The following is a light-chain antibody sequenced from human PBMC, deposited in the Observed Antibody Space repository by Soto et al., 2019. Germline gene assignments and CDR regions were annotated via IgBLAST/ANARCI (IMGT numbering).Light chain of an antibody. CDR3: ETWYSNTHKV. CDR2: LDRSGSY. Sequence: QSVLTQSSSASASLGSSVKLTCILSSGHSTYIIAWHQQQPGKAPRFLMTLDRSGSYNRGSGVPDRFSGSSSGTDRYLTISNLQFEDEGDYYCETWYSNTHKVFGGGTKLTVL. J-gene: IGLJ3*02. CDR1: SGHSTYI. V-gene: IGLV4-60*02.